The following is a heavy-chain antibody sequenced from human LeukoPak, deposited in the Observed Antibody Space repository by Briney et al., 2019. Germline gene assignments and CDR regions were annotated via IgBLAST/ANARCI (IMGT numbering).Heavy chain of an antibody. J-gene: IGHJ4*02. CDR2: ISRSGGST. D-gene: IGHD6-13*01. Sequence: GGPLRLSCAASGFTFSNHDMSWVRQAPGKGLEWVSGISRSGGSTYYADSVKGRFTISRDNSKSALFLQMNSLRAEDTAVYYCARGASISWYDYWGQGTLVTVSA. CDR3: ARGASISWYDY. V-gene: IGHV3-23*01. CDR1: GFTFSNHD.